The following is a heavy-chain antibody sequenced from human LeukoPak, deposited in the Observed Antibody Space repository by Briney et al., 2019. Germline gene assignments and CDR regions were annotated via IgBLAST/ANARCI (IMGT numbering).Heavy chain of an antibody. D-gene: IGHD3-3*01. J-gene: IGHJ4*02. CDR3: AKDVEGYYDFWSGYLNY. CDR1: GFTFSSYG. CDR2: ISYDGSNK. Sequence: SGGSLRLSCAASGFTFSSYGMHWVRQAPGKGLEWVAVISYDGSNKYYADSVKGRFTISRDNSKNTLYLQMNSLRAGDTAVYYCAKDVEGYYDFWSGYLNYWGQGTLVTVSS. V-gene: IGHV3-30*18.